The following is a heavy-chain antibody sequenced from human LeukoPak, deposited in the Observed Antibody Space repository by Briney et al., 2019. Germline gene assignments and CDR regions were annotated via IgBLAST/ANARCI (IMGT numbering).Heavy chain of an antibody. CDR2: INHSGST. V-gene: IGHV4-34*01. CDR3: ARSSGAVTPPAWNYGMDV. D-gene: IGHD4-11*01. Sequence: SETLSLTCAVYGGSFSGYYWSWIRQPPGKGLEWIGEINHSGSTNYNPSLKSRVTISVDTSKNQFSLKLSSVTAVDTAVYYCARSSGAVTPPAWNYGMDVWGQGTTVTVSS. CDR1: GGSFSGYY. J-gene: IGHJ6*02.